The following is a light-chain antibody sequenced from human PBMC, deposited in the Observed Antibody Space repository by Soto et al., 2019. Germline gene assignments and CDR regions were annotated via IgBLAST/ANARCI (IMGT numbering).Light chain of an antibody. V-gene: IGKV3-15*01. CDR1: QSVSSN. Sequence: EIVMTKSPATLSVSPGESSPLSCRASQSVSSNLAWFQQNPGQAPRLLIYDASTRATGIPARFSGSGSGTEFTLTIRSLQSEDLAVYYCQQYNYWPPITVGQGTRLEIK. J-gene: IGKJ5*01. CDR3: QQYNYWPPIT. CDR2: DAS.